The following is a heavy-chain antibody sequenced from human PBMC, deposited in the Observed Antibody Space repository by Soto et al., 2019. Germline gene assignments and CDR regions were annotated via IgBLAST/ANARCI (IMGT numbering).Heavy chain of an antibody. CDR2: IRSNADGGTA. CDR3: TTSISGLVTGH. D-gene: IGHD3-3*01. V-gene: IGHV3-15*07. J-gene: IGHJ4*02. Sequence: DVQLVESGGGLVKPGGSLRLSCAASGFTFSIAWMNWVRQAPGKRLEWVGRIRSNADGGTADYAAPVKGRFTFSRDDSQNTLFLQMNSLKTEDTAVYFCTTSISGLVTGHWGQGTLVTVSS. CDR1: GFTFSIAW.